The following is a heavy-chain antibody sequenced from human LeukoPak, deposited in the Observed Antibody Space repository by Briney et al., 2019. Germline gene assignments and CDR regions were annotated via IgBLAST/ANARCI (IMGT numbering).Heavy chain of an antibody. D-gene: IGHD6-13*01. J-gene: IGHJ4*02. CDR1: GASISGSSCY. Sequence: SETLSLTCTVSGASISGSSCYWGWIRQPPGKGPEWIGNIYFSGITYYNPSLKSRVTISVDASRNQFSLKLSSVTAADTAVYYCARPYSSDWYQAALDYWGQGVLVTVSS. V-gene: IGHV4-39*01. CDR3: ARPYSSDWYQAALDY. CDR2: IYFSGIT.